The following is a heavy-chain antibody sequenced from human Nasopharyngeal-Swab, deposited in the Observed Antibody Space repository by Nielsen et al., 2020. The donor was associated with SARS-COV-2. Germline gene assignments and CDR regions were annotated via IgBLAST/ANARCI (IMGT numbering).Heavy chain of an antibody. CDR1: GGSISSSSYY. D-gene: IGHD3-10*01. CDR2: IYYSGST. V-gene: IGHV4-39*01. J-gene: IGHJ6*02. Sequence: SETLSLTCTVSGGSISSSSYYWGWIRQPPGKGLEWIGSIYYSGSTYYNPSLKSRVTISVDTSKNQFSLKLSSVTAADTAVYYCARVGSGFYGMDVWGQGTTVTVSS. CDR3: ARVGSGFYGMDV.